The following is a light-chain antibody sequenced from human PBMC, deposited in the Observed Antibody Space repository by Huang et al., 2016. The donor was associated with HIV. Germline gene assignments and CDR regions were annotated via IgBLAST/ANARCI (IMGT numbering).Light chain of an antibody. CDR3: QQVNSFPFT. CDR1: QGISSD. V-gene: IGKV1-9*01. CDR2: GAS. J-gene: IGKJ3*01. Sequence: IHLTQSPSSLSASVGDRVIITCRASQGISSDLAWFQQKPGKAPKLLIYGASTLQIGVPSRFTGSGSGANFTLSISSLQPEDFSTYYCQQVNSFPFTFGPGTKVDIK.